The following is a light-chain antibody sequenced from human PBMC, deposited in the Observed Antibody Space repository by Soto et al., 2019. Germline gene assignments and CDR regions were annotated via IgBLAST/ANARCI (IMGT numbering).Light chain of an antibody. Sequence: QSALTQPASVSGSPGQSITISCTGTSSDVGGYNYVSWYQHYPGKAPKLIIFEVGHRPSGVSNRFSGSKSGNTASLSISGLQAEDEAYYYCCSYTRGDIYVFGSGTKLTVL. CDR1: SSDVGGYNY. J-gene: IGLJ1*01. V-gene: IGLV2-14*01. CDR2: EVG. CDR3: CSYTRGDIYV.